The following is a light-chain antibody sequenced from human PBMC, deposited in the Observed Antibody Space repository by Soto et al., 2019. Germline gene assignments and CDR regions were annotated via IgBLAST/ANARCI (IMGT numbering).Light chain of an antibody. J-gene: IGKJ1*01. CDR2: GAS. CDR3: QHLNSYQWT. Sequence: EIVLTQSPGTLSLSPGERATLSCRASQSVTSNFLAWYPQKPGQGPRLLIYGASSRATGIPDRFSGSGYGTDFTLTISRLQPDDLATYYCQHLNSYQWTFGQGTKVDIK. V-gene: IGKV3-20*01. CDR1: QSVTSNF.